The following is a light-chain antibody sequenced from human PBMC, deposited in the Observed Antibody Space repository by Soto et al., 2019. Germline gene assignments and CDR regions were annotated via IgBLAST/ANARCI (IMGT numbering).Light chain of an antibody. CDR3: QQRSNWPPLT. V-gene: IGKV3-11*01. J-gene: IGKJ4*02. CDR1: QSVSSH. CDR2: DAS. Sequence: EIVLTQSPATLSLSPGERATLSCRASQSVSSHLAWYQQKRGQAPRLLIYDASSRATGIPARFSGSGAGTDFTLTISSLEPEDFAVDYCQQRSNWPPLTFGGGTKVEIK.